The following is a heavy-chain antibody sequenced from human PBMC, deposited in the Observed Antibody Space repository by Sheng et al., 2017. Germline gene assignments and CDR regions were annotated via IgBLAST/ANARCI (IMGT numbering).Heavy chain of an antibody. V-gene: IGHV4-34*01. CDR2: INHSGST. J-gene: IGHJ4*02. D-gene: IGHD5-18*01. CDR1: GGSFSGYY. CDR3: ARGYRIQLWLPYFDY. Sequence: QVQLQQWGAGLLKPSETLSLTCAVYGGSFSGYYWSWIRQPPGKGLEWIGEINHSGSTNHNPSLKSRVTISVDTSKNQFSLKLSSVTAADTAVYYCARGYRIQLWLPYFDYWGQGTLVTVSS.